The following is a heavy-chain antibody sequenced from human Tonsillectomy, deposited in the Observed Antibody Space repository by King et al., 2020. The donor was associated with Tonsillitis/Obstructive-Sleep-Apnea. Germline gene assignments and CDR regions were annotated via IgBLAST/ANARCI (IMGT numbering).Heavy chain of an antibody. V-gene: IGHV5-10-1*01. CDR1: GYNFNYYW. D-gene: IGHD3-16*02. J-gene: IGHJ5*01. CDR2: IDPEDSYT. CDR3: ARRWGAYRRNWFDS. Sequence: QLVQSGAEVKEPGESLRISCAASGYNFNYYWITWVRQTPGKGVEWMGRIDPEDSYTNYDPSFQGHVIMSVDKSINTAYLQWSTLKASDTATYYCARRWGAYRRNWFDSWGQGTLVTVSS.